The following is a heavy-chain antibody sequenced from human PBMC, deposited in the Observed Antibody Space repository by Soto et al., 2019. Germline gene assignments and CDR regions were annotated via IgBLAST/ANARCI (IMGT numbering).Heavy chain of an antibody. J-gene: IGHJ6*02. Sequence: GASVKVSCKTSGYTLTTSVIHWVRQAPAQRLEWMGWINPGTANTKYSQKLQGRVSITRDTSASTAYMELSSLRSEDTAVYYCARDHIVVGATIGYGMDVWGQGTTVTSP. D-gene: IGHD1-26*01. V-gene: IGHV1-3*01. CDR1: GYTLTTSV. CDR2: INPGTANT. CDR3: ARDHIVVGATIGYGMDV.